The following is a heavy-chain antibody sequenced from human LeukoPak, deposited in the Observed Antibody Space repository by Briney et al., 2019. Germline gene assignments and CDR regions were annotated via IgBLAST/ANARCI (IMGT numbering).Heavy chain of an antibody. Sequence: SETLSLTRAVYGGSFSGYYWSWIRQPPGKGLEWIGEINHSGSTNYNPSLKSRVTISVDTSKNQFSLKLGSVTAADTAVYYCARHPVGDTAAINYYGLDFWGQGTTVTVSS. CDR3: ARHPVGDTAAINYYGLDF. D-gene: IGHD1-26*01. CDR1: GGSFSGYY. CDR2: INHSGST. J-gene: IGHJ6*02. V-gene: IGHV4-34*01.